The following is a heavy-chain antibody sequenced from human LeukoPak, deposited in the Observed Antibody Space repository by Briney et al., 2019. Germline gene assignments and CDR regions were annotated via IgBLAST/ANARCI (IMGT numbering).Heavy chain of an antibody. CDR2: IIPILGIA. CDR3: ARDSATARSKTYYYDPKGGMDV. CDR1: GGTFSSYA. D-gene: IGHD3-22*01. J-gene: IGHJ6*02. V-gene: IGHV1-69*04. Sequence: GASVKVSCKASGGTFSSYAISWVRQAPGQGLEWMGRIIPILGIANYAQKFQGRVTITADKSTSTAYMELSSLRSEDTAVYYCARDSATARSKTYYYDPKGGMDVWGQGTTVTVSS.